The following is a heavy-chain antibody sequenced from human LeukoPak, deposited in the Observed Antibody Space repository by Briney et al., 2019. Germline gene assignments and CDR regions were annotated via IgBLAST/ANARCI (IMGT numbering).Heavy chain of an antibody. CDR2: IYYSGST. V-gene: IGHV4-61*10. Sequence: PSETLSLTCTVSGGSISSGNYYWSWIRQPAGKGLEWIGYIYYSGSTNYNPSLKSRVTISVDTSKNQFSLKLSSVTAADTAVYYCARGPPSQLRFKLLPQYNWFDPWGQGTLVTVSS. CDR3: ARGPPSQLRFKLLPQYNWFDP. J-gene: IGHJ5*02. CDR1: GGSISSGNYY. D-gene: IGHD2-15*01.